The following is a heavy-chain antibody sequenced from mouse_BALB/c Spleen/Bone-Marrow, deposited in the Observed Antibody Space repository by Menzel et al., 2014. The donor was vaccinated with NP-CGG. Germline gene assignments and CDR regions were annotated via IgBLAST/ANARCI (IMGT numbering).Heavy chain of an antibody. CDR1: GYTFTDYN. Sequence: VQLKQSGPELVKPGASVKISCKASGYTFTDYNMHWVKQSHGKSLEWIGYIYPYNGGTGYNQEFKSKATSTVDNSSSTAYMELRSLTSEDSAVYYCARRGTTYYFDYWGQGTTLTVSS. J-gene: IGHJ2*01. CDR2: IYPYNGGT. D-gene: IGHD1-1*01. CDR3: ARRGTTYYFDY. V-gene: IGHV1S29*02.